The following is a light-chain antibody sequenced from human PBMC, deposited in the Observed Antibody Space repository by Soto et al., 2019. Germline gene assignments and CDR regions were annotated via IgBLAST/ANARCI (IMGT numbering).Light chain of an antibody. V-gene: IGKV3-15*01. CDR3: QQFNYWPPIT. J-gene: IGKJ5*01. CDR1: QSVSSN. Sequence: EIVLTQSPATLSVSPGERATLSCRASQSVSSNLAWYQQKPGRAPRLLIYGASTRATGIPARFSGSGSRTEFTLTISSLQSEDFAVYYCQQFNYWPPITFGQGTRLEIK. CDR2: GAS.